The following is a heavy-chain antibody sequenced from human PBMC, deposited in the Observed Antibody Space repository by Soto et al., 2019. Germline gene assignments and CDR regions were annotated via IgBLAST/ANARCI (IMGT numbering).Heavy chain of an antibody. CDR2: INPSNGSP. CDR3: ARDYGPLYDSSGYNDAGAFDI. D-gene: IGHD3-22*01. J-gene: IGHJ3*02. V-gene: IGHV1-46*01. Sequence: ASVKVSCKASGYTFTSYRVHWVRQAPGQGLEWMGIINPSNGSPTYSQKFQGRVTITRDTSTSTAYMELSSLRSEDTAVYYCARDYGPLYDSSGYNDAGAFDIWGQGTMVTVSS. CDR1: GYTFTSYR.